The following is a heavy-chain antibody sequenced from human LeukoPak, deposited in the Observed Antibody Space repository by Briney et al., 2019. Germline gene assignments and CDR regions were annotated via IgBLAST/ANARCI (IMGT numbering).Heavy chain of an antibody. CDR2: ISKSGDST. CDR1: GFTVSSNY. Sequence: GGSLRLSCAASGFTVSSNYMSWVRQAPGKGLEWVSVISKSGDSTFYADSVKGRFTISRDNSQNTLYLQMNSLRAEDTAVYYCAMVDIVDYWGQGTLVTVSS. CDR3: AMVDIVDY. V-gene: IGHV3-23*01. J-gene: IGHJ4*02. D-gene: IGHD5-12*01.